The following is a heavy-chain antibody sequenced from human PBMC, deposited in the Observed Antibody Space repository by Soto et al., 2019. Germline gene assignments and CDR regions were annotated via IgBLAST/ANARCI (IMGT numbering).Heavy chain of an antibody. D-gene: IGHD1-26*01. CDR3: ARDLNPYFGPGSIHCFFDY. Sequence: ASVKGSCKASGYAFIDHYIHWLRQAPGQGLQWMGWINPNGGVTKVSQKFQGRVTMTGDTSINTVYMDLGGLTSDDMAVYYCARDLNPYFGPGSIHCFFDYWGQGTRVRVS. J-gene: IGHJ4*02. V-gene: IGHV1-2*02. CDR1: GYAFIDHY. CDR2: INPNGGVT.